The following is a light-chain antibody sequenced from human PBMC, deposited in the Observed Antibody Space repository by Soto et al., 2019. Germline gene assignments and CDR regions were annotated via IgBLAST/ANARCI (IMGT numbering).Light chain of an antibody. CDR1: QSVSSN. Sequence: EIVMTQSPATLSLSPGERATLSCRASQSVSSNLAWYQQKPGQAPRLLIYGASTRATGIPARFSGSGSGTEFPLTISSLQSEDFAVYYCQQYNDWPPVYTFGQGTKLEIK. V-gene: IGKV3D-15*01. CDR3: QQYNDWPPVYT. J-gene: IGKJ2*01. CDR2: GAS.